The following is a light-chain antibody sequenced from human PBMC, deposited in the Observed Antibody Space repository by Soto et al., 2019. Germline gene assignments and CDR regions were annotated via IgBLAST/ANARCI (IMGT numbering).Light chain of an antibody. Sequence: SSELTQPPSVSVAPEKTATITCGGNNIGNKRVHWYRQKPGQAPVLLISYDSDRPSGIPERFSGSNSENTATLTISRVEAGDEADYYCQVWDIMTDNDVFGSGTKVTVL. V-gene: IGLV3-21*04. CDR1: NIGNKR. J-gene: IGLJ1*01. CDR2: YDS. CDR3: QVWDIMTDNDV.